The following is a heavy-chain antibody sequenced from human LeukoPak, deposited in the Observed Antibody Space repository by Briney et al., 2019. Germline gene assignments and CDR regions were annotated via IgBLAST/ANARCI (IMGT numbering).Heavy chain of an antibody. J-gene: IGHJ4*02. D-gene: IGHD2-15*01. CDR1: GGSTGSDY. Sequence: PSETLSLTCTVSGGSTGSDYWSWIRQPPGKGLEWIAYVYYSGVTSYNPSLKSRVAISIDTSKNQFSLNLSSVTAADTAVYYCARLSLHCSGGSCYRGAFDSWGQGTLVTVSS. CDR3: ARLSLHCSGGSCYRGAFDS. V-gene: IGHV4-59*08. CDR2: VYYSGVT.